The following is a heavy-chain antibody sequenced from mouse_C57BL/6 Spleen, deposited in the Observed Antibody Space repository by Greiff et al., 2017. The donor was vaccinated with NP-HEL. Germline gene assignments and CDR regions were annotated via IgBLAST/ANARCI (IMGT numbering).Heavy chain of an antibody. J-gene: IGHJ4*01. CDR1: GYAFSSSW. D-gene: IGHD1-1*01. CDR3: ARPTVVAPAMDY. Sequence: QVQLQQSGPELVKPGASVKISCKASGYAFSSSWMNWVKQRPGKGLEWIGRIYPGDGDTNYNGKFKGKATLTADKSSSTAYMQLSSLTSEDSAVYFCARPTVVAPAMDYWGQGTSVTVSS. V-gene: IGHV1-82*01. CDR2: IYPGDGDT.